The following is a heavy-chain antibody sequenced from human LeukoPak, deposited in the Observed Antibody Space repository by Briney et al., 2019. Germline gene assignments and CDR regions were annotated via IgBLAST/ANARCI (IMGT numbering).Heavy chain of an antibody. V-gene: IGHV3-30*02. CDR2: IRYDGSNK. D-gene: IGHD2-8*01. CDR1: GFTFSSYA. CDR3: AKVKVSGNYFDY. Sequence: PGGSLRLSCAASGFTFSSYAMHWVRQAPGKGLEWVAFIRYDGSNKYYADSVKGRFTISRDNSKNTLYLQMNSLRAEDTAVYYCAKVKVSGNYFDYWGQGTLITVSS. J-gene: IGHJ4*02.